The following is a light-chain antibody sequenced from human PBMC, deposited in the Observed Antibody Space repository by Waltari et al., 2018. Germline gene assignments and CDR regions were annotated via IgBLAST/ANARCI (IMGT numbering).Light chain of an antibody. CDR3: HCRDTSGPRGV. Sequence: SSELTQDPAVSVALGQTVTITCQGNILRSYYASWYQQRPGQAPVLVFYGKNNRPSRIPDRFSVSTSDTTASLTITGAQPGDEADYYCHCRDTSGPRGVFGGGTKLTVL. CDR1: ILRSYY. J-gene: IGLJ2*01. CDR2: GKN. V-gene: IGLV3-19*01.